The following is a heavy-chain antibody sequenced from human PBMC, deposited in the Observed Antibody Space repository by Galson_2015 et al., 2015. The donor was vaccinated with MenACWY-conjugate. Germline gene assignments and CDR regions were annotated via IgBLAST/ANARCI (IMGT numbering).Heavy chain of an antibody. CDR3: ARSGRYSSKWFPSHLRHFDL. J-gene: IGHJ2*01. D-gene: IGHD6-13*01. V-gene: IGHV1-69*13. CDR2: IIPIFGTA. Sequence: SVKVSCKASGGIFSSYAISWVRQAPGQVLEWMGGIIPIFGTANYAQKFQGRVTITADESTITAYMELSSLRSEDTAVYYCARSGRYSSKWFPSHLRHFDLWGRGTLVTVSS. CDR1: GGIFSSYA.